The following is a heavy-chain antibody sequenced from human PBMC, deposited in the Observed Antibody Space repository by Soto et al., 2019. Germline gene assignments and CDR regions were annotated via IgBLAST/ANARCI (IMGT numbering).Heavy chain of an antibody. CDR1: GFTFSSYA. D-gene: IGHD2-2*01. CDR3: AKGGLVPAAMPVHYGMDV. J-gene: IGHJ6*02. CDR2: ISGSGGST. Sequence: PGGSLRLSCAASGFTFSSYAMSWVRQAPGKGLEWVSAISGSGGSTYYADSVKGRFTISRDNSKNTLYLQMNSLRAEDTAVYFCAKGGLVPAAMPVHYGMDVWGQGTTVTVSS. V-gene: IGHV3-23*01.